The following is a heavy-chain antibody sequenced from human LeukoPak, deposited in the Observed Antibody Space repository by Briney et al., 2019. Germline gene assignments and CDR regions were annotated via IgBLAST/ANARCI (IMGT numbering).Heavy chain of an antibody. CDR1: GFTFSSYG. V-gene: IGHV3-33*01. Sequence: GGSLRLSCAASGFTFSSYGMHWVRQAPGKGLEWVAVIWYDGSNKYYADSVKGRFTISRDNSKNTLYLQMNSLRAEDTAVYYCARRIRGLSDFDYWGQGTLVTVSS. CDR3: ARRIRGLSDFDY. J-gene: IGHJ4*02. D-gene: IGHD2/OR15-2a*01. CDR2: IWYDGSNK.